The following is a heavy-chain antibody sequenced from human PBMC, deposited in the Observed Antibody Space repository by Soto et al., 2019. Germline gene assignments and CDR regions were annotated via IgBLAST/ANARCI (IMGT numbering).Heavy chain of an antibody. CDR2: IANDGSNK. V-gene: IGHV3-30*03. CDR3: ATAAGPGVAKVTSFHY. CDR1: GFIFSNYG. J-gene: IGHJ4*02. D-gene: IGHD4-4*01. Sequence: QVQLVESGGGVVQPGRSLRLSCAASGFIFSNYGMHWVRQAPGKGLEWVAIIANDGSNKNYADSVKGRFTISRDNSKNTLDLQMNSLITEDTGIYYCATAAGPGVAKVTSFHYWGQGTLVTVSS.